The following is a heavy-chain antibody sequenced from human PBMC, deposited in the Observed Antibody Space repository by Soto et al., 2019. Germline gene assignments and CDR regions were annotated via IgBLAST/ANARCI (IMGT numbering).Heavy chain of an antibody. CDR2: IGDSGATT. J-gene: IGHJ4*02. CDR1: AFTFRNYA. Sequence: GGSLRLSCAASAFTFRNYAVSWVRQAPGKGLEWVSAIGDSGATTYYADSVKGRFTISRDNSKNTLYLQMNNLRAEDTAFYYCAKDRSSTSCYGFDYWGPGALVTVSS. D-gene: IGHD2-2*01. CDR3: AKDRSSTSCYGFDY. V-gene: IGHV3-23*01.